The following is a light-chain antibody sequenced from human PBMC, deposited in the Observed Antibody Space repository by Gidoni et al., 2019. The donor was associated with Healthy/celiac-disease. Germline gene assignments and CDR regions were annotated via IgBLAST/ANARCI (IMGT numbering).Light chain of an antibody. CDR3: SSYTSSSVV. J-gene: IGLJ2*01. CDR1: SSDVCGYNY. CDR2: DVS. Sequence: QSALTQPASVSGSPGQSITISCTGTSSDVCGYNYVSWYQQHPGKAPKLMIYDVSNRPSGVSNRFSGSKSGNTASLTISGLQAEDEADYYCSSYTSSSVVFGGGTKLTV. V-gene: IGLV2-14*01.